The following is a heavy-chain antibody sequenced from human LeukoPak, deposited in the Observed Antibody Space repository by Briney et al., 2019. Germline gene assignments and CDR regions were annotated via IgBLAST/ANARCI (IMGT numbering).Heavy chain of an antibody. V-gene: IGHV3-23*01. CDR3: AKGGCGRSFDY. D-gene: IGHD3-16*01. CDR2: INDDVT. CDR1: GFSFNSNT. Sequence: AGSLTFSSTASGFSFNSNTMSWVRHPPGKGLEWFSAINDDVTNYRDSVKGRFTVSRDNSRNTPYLQMNSLRAEDTAVYYCAKGGCGRSFDYWGQGTLVTVSS. J-gene: IGHJ4*02.